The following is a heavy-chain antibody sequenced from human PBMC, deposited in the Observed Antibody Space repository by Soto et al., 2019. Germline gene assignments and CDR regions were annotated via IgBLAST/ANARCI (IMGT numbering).Heavy chain of an antibody. D-gene: IGHD2-15*01. J-gene: IGHJ4*01. V-gene: IGHV3-23*01. CDR3: EKRGSHIIAPLDY. CDR2: ISGSGGST. Sequence: GGSQRLSCAASGFTFSSYAMSWVRQAPGKGLEWVSAISGSGGSTYYADSVKGRFTISRDNSKNTLYLQMNSLRAEDTAVYYREKRGSHIIAPLDYLGQGTLVTVSS. CDR1: GFTFSSYA.